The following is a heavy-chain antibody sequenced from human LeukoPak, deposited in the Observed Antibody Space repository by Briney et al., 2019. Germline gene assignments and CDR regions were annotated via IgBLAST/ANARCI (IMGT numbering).Heavy chain of an antibody. J-gene: IGHJ4*02. CDR2: IRYDGSNK. CDR1: GFTFSSYG. Sequence: HSGGSLRLSCAASGFTFSSYGMHWVRQAPGKGLEWVAFIRYDGSNKYYADSVKGRFTISRDNSKSTLYLQMNSLRAEDTAVYYCAKAGTGTTGRGVYYFDYWGQGTLVTVSS. D-gene: IGHD1-7*01. CDR3: AKAGTGTTGRGVYYFDY. V-gene: IGHV3-30*02.